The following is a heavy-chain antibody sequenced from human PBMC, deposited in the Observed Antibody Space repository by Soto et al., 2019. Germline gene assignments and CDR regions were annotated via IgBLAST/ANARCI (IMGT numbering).Heavy chain of an antibody. D-gene: IGHD2-15*01. CDR3: AKGVGYCSGGSCYFGY. Sequence: PGGSLRLSCAASGFTFSSYGMHWVRQAPGKGLEWVAVISYDGSNKYYADSVKGRFTISRDNSKNTLYLQMNSLRAEDTAVYYCAKGVGYCSGGSCYFGYWGQGTPVTVSS. J-gene: IGHJ4*02. V-gene: IGHV3-30*18. CDR2: ISYDGSNK. CDR1: GFTFSSYG.